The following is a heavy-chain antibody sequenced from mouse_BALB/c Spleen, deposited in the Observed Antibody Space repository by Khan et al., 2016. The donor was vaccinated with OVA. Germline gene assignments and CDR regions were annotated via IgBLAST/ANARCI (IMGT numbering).Heavy chain of an antibody. V-gene: IGHV5-6*01. CDR3: ARLAYYYDSEGFAY. D-gene: IGHD1-1*01. CDR2: VSTGGHYT. CDR1: GFTFSTYG. J-gene: IGHJ3*01. Sequence: EVQLVESGGDVVKPGGSLKLSCAASGFTFSTYGMSWVRQTPDKRLEWVATVSTGGHYTYYPDTVKGRFTISRDNAKNTLYLQMSSLKSEDTAMFYCARLAYYYDSEGFAYWGQWTLVTGSA.